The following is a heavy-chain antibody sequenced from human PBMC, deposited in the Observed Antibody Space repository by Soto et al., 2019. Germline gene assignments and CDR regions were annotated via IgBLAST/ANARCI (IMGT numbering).Heavy chain of an antibody. D-gene: IGHD6-19*01. CDR3: ARVYGIAVAGTPDF. V-gene: IGHV3-48*01. Sequence: EVHLVESGGGLVQPGGSLRLSCAASGFTFRTYSMNWVRQAPGKGLEWVSYISSSTGTIYYADSVKGRFTISRDNAKNSLYLQMNSLRAEDTAEYYCARVYGIAVAGTPDFWGQGTLVTVSS. CDR1: GFTFRTYS. CDR2: ISSSTGTI. J-gene: IGHJ4*02.